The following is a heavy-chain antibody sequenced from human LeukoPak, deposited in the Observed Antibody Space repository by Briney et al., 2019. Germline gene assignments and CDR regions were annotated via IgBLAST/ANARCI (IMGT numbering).Heavy chain of an antibody. CDR1: GYTFTGYY. CDR2: INPNSGGT. CDR3: ARGYYYDSSGYYSTPREYFDY. V-gene: IGHV1-2*02. J-gene: IGHJ4*02. D-gene: IGHD3-22*01. Sequence: ASVKVSCKASGYTFTGYYMHWVRQAPGQGLEWMGWINPNSGGTNYAQKFQGRVTMTRDTSTSTAYMELSRLRSDDTAVYYCARGYYYDSSGYYSTPREYFDYWGQGTLVTVSS.